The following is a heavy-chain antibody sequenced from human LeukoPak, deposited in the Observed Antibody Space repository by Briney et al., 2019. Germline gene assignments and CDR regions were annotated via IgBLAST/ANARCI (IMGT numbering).Heavy chain of an antibody. CDR1: GFTFDDYG. Sequence: AGGSLRLSCAASGFTFDDYGLSWVRQVPGKGLEWVSGLNWNGASTGYADSVKGRFTVSRDNSKNTLYLQMKSLRAEDTAVYYCAKGGGYEAQYYYYYLDVWGKGTTVTISS. D-gene: IGHD5-12*01. J-gene: IGHJ6*03. V-gene: IGHV3-20*04. CDR2: LNWNGAST. CDR3: AKGGGYEAQYYYYYLDV.